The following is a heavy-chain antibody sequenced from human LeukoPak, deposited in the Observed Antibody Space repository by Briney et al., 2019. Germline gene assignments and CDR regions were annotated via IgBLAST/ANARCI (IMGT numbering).Heavy chain of an antibody. Sequence: GGSLRLSCTASGFTFSSYAMNWVRQAPGKGLEWVSGIGAGGTFTYYADSLKGRFTISRDNSKSTLYLQMDSLRAEDTAVFYCAKRRGDTATVNWYFDLWGRGTLVTVSS. CDR3: AKRRGDTATVNWYFDL. CDR2: IGAGGTFT. CDR1: GFTFSSYA. J-gene: IGHJ2*01. D-gene: IGHD5-18*01. V-gene: IGHV3-23*01.